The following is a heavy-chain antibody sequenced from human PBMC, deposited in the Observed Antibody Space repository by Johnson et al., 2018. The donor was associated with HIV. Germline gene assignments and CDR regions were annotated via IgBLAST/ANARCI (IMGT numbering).Heavy chain of an antibody. J-gene: IGHJ3*01. D-gene: IGHD3-9*01. CDR2: ISYDGGNK. CDR1: GFIFSGFG. Sequence: LVESGGGVVRPGGSLRLSCAASGFIFSGFGLHWVRQAPGKGLEWLASISYDGGNKYYADSVRGRITISRDNTKIMVYLQMNSLRPEDTAVYYCARERFSDMLTGYHAFDVWGQGTMVTVSS. V-gene: IGHV3-30*03. CDR3: ARERFSDMLTGYHAFDV.